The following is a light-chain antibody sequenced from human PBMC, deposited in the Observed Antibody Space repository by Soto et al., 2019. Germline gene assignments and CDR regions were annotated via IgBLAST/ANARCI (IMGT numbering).Light chain of an antibody. CDR2: FDS. CDR1: NIGSKS. V-gene: IGLV3-21*04. Sequence: SSELTQPPSVSVAPGKTARITCGGTNIGSKSVHWYQQKPGQTPILVIYFDSDRPSGIPERFSGSNSGNTATLTISRVEAGDEADYYCQVWDSSSDHVVFGGRTKLTVL. J-gene: IGLJ2*01. CDR3: QVWDSSSDHVV.